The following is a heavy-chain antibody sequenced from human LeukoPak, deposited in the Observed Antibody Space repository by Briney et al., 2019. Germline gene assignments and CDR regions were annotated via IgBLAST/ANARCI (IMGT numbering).Heavy chain of an antibody. CDR2: ISGSGDKT. CDR1: GFTFSSYW. D-gene: IGHD3-22*01. J-gene: IGHJ4*02. V-gene: IGHV3-23*01. CDR3: AQDRLMGYYDSRGYLDY. Sequence: PGGSLRLSCAASGFTFSSYWMHWVRQAPGKGLEWVSVISGSGDKTYYADSVKGRFTISRDNSKNTLYLQMNSLRAEDTAIYYCAQDRLMGYYDSRGYLDYWGQGTLVTVSS.